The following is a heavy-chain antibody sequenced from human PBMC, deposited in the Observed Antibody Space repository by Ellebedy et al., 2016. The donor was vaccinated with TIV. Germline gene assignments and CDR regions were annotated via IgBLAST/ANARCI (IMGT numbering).Heavy chain of an antibody. V-gene: IGHV4-34*01. D-gene: IGHD3/OR15-3a*01. J-gene: IGHJ5*02. Sequence: SETLSLTCALYGGSFSGYDWIWIRQCPGKGLEWIGKVTHTGSTKYNPSLKSRVTMSVDTSKNQFSLRLSSVTAADTAVYYCARDNHISMIFSVISQWFDPWGQGTQVVVSS. CDR1: GGSFSGYD. CDR3: ARDNHISMIFSVISQWFDP. CDR2: VTHTGST.